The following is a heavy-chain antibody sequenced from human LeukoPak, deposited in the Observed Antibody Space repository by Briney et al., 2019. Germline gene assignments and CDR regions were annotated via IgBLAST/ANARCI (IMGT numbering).Heavy chain of an antibody. Sequence: GASVKVSCKASGGTFSSYAISWVRQAPGQGLEWMGIINPSSGSTSYAQRFQGRVTMTRDTSTSTVYMELSSLRSEDTAVYYCARGEGGSYYKSLTPSKDYWGQGTLVTVSS. V-gene: IGHV1-46*01. CDR1: GGTFSSYA. J-gene: IGHJ4*02. D-gene: IGHD1-26*01. CDR3: ARGEGGSYYKSLTPSKDY. CDR2: INPSSGST.